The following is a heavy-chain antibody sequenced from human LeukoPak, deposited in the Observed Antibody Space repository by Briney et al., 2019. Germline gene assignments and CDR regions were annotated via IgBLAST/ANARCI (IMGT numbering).Heavy chain of an antibody. CDR1: GFTFSRYA. J-gene: IGHJ6*03. Sequence: GGSLRLSCAASGFTFSRYAMHWVRQGPGKGLEWVAAISYDGSNKKYADSVKGRFTISRDNSKNTLYLQMNSPRAEDTAVYYCARNTYGYKFSMDVWGRGTTVTVSS. V-gene: IGHV3-30*04. D-gene: IGHD5-18*01. CDR3: ARNTYGYKFSMDV. CDR2: ISYDGSNK.